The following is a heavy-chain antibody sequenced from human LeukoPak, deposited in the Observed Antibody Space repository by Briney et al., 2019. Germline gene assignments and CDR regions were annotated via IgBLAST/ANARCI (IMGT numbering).Heavy chain of an antibody. CDR2: ISSKGYGVTT. Sequence: PARSLRLSCTASGFTFGGYAMSWVRQAPGKGLEWVGVISSKGYGVTTEYAASVKGRFTISRDDSKSIAYLQMNSLKPEDTAVYYCTSLQGQNAVAGAFDYYYGMDVWGQGTTVTVSS. D-gene: IGHD6-19*01. CDR3: TSLQGQNAVAGAFDYYYGMDV. V-gene: IGHV3-49*04. CDR1: GFTFGGYA. J-gene: IGHJ6*02.